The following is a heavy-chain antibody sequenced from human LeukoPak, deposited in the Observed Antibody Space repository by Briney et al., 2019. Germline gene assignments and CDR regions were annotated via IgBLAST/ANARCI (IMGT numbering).Heavy chain of an antibody. J-gene: IGHJ4*02. CDR3: AKLATSDTGETY. CDR2: INPSGDST. D-gene: IGHD3-16*01. V-gene: IGHV1-46*01. Sequence: GASVKVSCKASGYTFTINHIHWVRQAPGQGLEWMGVINPSGDSTTYAQNFQGRVTMTRDTSTSTVYMELRSLRSEDTAICYCAKLATSDTGETYWGQGTLVTVSS. CDR1: GYTFTINH.